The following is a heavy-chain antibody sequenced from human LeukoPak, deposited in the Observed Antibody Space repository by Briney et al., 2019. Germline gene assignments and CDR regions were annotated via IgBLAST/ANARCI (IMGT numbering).Heavy chain of an antibody. Sequence: ASVKVSCKASGYTFTGYYMHWVRQAPGQGLEWMGWINPNSGGTNYAQKFQGRVTMTRDTSISTAYMELSRLRSEDTAVYYCARDKHYDSSVFDYWGQGTLVTVSS. V-gene: IGHV1-2*02. J-gene: IGHJ4*02. CDR3: ARDKHYDSSVFDY. CDR1: GYTFTGYY. CDR2: INPNSGGT. D-gene: IGHD3-22*01.